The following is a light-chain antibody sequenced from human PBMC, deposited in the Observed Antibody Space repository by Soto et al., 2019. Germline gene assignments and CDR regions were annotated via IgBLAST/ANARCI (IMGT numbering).Light chain of an antibody. Sequence: DIQMTQSPSSLSASVGDRVTITCRASPSISSYLNWYQQKPGKAPKLLIYAASSLQSGVPSRFSGSGSGTDFTLTTTILQPEDSATYVCQQSFSAFTFGQGTKVDIK. CDR1: PSISSY. V-gene: IGKV1-39*01. J-gene: IGKJ1*01. CDR3: QQSFSAFT. CDR2: AAS.